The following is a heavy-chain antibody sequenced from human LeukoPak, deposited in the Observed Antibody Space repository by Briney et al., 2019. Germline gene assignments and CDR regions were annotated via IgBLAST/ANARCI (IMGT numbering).Heavy chain of an antibody. CDR3: AGPQLSYFDY. CDR1: GGSISSYY. Sequence: SETLSLTCTVSGGSISSYYWSWIRQPPGKGLEWIGYIYYSGSTKYNPSLKSRVTISVDTSKNQFSLKLSSVTAADTAVYYCAGPQLSYFDYWGQGTLVTVSS. V-gene: IGHV4-59*01. D-gene: IGHD4-11*01. J-gene: IGHJ4*02. CDR2: IYYSGST.